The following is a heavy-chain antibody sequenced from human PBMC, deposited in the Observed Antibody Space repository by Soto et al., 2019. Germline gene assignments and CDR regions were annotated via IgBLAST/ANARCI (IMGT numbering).Heavy chain of an antibody. CDR1: GGTFSSYA. D-gene: IGHD3-22*01. J-gene: IGHJ5*02. Sequence: ASVKVSCKASGGTFSSYAISWVRQAPGQGLEWMGGIIPIFGTANYAQKFQGRVTITADESTSTAYMELSSLRSEDTAVYYCARGPDSYYDSSGYYQFSPSDPWGQGTLVTVSS. CDR3: ARGPDSYYDSSGYYQFSPSDP. CDR2: IIPIFGTA. V-gene: IGHV1-69*13.